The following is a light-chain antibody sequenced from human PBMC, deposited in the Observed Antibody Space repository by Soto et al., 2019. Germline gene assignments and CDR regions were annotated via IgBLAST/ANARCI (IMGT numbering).Light chain of an antibody. CDR2: QAS. CDR1: QSIHSW. V-gene: IGKV1-5*03. Sequence: DIQMTQSPSTLSESVGDRVIITCRASQSIHSWLAWYQQKPGKAPKLLIYQASILENGVPSRFSGSQSGTEFTLTISSLQPDDVATYYCQQHDSYSSYTFGQGTKLEI. J-gene: IGKJ2*01. CDR3: QQHDSYSSYT.